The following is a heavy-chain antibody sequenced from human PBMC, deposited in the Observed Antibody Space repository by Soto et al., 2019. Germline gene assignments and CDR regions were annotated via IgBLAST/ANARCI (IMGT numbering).Heavy chain of an antibody. CDR1: GGSISSSSYY. CDR2: IYYSGGT. J-gene: IGHJ5*02. Sequence: SETLSLTCTVSGGSISSSSYYWGWIRQPPGKGLEWIGSIYYSGGTYYNPSLKSRVTISVDTSKNQFSLKLSSVTAADTAVYYCARQIVVVVAATPFRAWFDPWGQGTLVTVSS. D-gene: IGHD2-15*01. CDR3: ARQIVVVVAATPFRAWFDP. V-gene: IGHV4-39*01.